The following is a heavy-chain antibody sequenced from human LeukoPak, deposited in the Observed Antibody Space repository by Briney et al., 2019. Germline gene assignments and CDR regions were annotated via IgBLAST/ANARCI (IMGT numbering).Heavy chain of an antibody. CDR1: GFTFTDNW. D-gene: IGHD4-17*01. CDR3: ARDYRYGQVDY. J-gene: IGHJ4*02. CDR2: INSDGSTT. Sequence: PGGSLRLSCAVSGFTFTDNWMHWVRHVPGEGLVWASRINSDGSTTGYADSVKGRFTISRDNAKNTLYLQMNSLRAEDTAVYYCARDYRYGQVDYWGQGTLVTVSS. V-gene: IGHV3-74*01.